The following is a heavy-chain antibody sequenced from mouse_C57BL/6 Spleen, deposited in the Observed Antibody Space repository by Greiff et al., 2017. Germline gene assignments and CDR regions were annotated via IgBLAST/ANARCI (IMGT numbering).Heavy chain of an antibody. CDR1: GYTFTDYN. J-gene: IGHJ3*01. Sequence: VQLKESGPELVKPGASVKMSCKASGYTFTDYNMHWVKQSHGKSLEWIGYINPNNGGTSYNQKFKGKATLTVNKSSSTAYMERRSLTSEDSAVYYCARGGDGYAWFAYWGQGTLVTVSA. CDR2: INPNNGGT. D-gene: IGHD2-2*01. V-gene: IGHV1-22*01. CDR3: ARGGDGYAWFAY.